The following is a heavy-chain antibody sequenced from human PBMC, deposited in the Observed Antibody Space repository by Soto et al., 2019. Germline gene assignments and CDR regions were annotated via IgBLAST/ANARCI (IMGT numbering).Heavy chain of an antibody. CDR3: ASLPMVRGGDYYGMDF. Sequence: EVQLVESGRGLVQPGGSLRLSCAASGFTVSSNYMSWVRQAPGKGLEWVSVIYSGGSTYYADSVKGRFTISRHNSKNTLYLQMNRLRAEDTAVYYCASLPMVRGGDYYGMDFWGQGTTVTVSS. CDR1: GFTVSSNY. J-gene: IGHJ6*02. D-gene: IGHD3-10*01. CDR2: IYSGGST. V-gene: IGHV3-53*04.